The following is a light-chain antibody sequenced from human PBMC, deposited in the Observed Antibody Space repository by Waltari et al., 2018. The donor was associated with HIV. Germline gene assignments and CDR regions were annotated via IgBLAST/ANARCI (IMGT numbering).Light chain of an antibody. Sequence: QSAPTQPASVSGSPGQSITISCPGTSSDVGIYNLFSWYQQYPGKAPKLMIYQVSERPSGVSPRFSGSKSGNTASLTISGLQAEDEADYYCCSYTSSSAYVIFGGGTKLIVL. CDR3: CSYTSSSAYVI. V-gene: IGLV2-23*02. CDR2: QVS. J-gene: IGLJ2*01. CDR1: SSDVGIYNL.